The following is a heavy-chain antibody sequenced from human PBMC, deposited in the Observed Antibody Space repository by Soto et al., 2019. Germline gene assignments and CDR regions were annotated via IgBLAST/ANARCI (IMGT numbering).Heavy chain of an antibody. J-gene: IGHJ4*02. D-gene: IGHD3-22*01. CDR1: GFTFSSYG. V-gene: IGHV3-33*01. Sequence: PGGSLRLSCAASGFTFSSYGMHWVRQAPGKGLEWVAVIWYDGSNKYYADSVKGRFTIPRDNSKNTLYLQMNSLRAEDTAVYYCARVGYYDSSGYYPLDYWGQGTLVTVSS. CDR2: IWYDGSNK. CDR3: ARVGYYDSSGYYPLDY.